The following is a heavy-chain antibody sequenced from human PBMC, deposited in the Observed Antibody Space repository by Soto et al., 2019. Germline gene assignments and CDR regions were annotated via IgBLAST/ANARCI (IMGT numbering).Heavy chain of an antibody. Sequence: ASVKVSCKASGYTFSIFDIHGVRQATGQGLEWMGWINPNNGHTDSAQKFQGRITMTMDPSISTVYMELSGLTSEDTAVYYCARGRGWRDYWGQGTLVTVSS. CDR2: INPNNGHT. V-gene: IGHV1-8*01. D-gene: IGHD6-19*01. CDR1: GYTFSIFD. CDR3: ARGRGWRDY. J-gene: IGHJ4*02.